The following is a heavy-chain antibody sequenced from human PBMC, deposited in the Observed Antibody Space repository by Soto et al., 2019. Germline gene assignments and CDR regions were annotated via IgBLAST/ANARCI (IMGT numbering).Heavy chain of an antibody. J-gene: IGHJ6*02. V-gene: IGHV5-10-1*01. CDR3: ARQDCSSTSCYTSYYYGMDV. Sequence: GSLKISCKGSGYSFTSYWISWVRQMPGKGLEWMGRIDPSDSYTNYSPSFQGHVTISADKSISTAYLQWSSLKASDTAMYYCARQDCSSTSCYTSYYYGMDVWGQGTTVTVSS. CDR1: GYSFTSYW. D-gene: IGHD2-2*02. CDR2: IDPSDSYT.